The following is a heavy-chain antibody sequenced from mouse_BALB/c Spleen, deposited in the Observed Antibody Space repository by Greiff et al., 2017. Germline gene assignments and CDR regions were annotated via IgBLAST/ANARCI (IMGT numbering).Heavy chain of an antibody. D-gene: IGHD2-14*01. J-gene: IGHJ4*01. CDR1: GFAFSSYD. V-gene: IGHV5-12-1*01. CDR3: ARRRYDTGGYYAMDY. Sequence: EVKLMESGGGLVKPGGSLKLSCAASGFAFSSYDMSWVRQTPEKRLEWVAYISSGGGSTYYPDTVKGRFTISRDNAKNTLYLQMSSLKSEDTAMYYCARRRYDTGGYYAMDYGGQGTSVTVSA. CDR2: ISSGGGST.